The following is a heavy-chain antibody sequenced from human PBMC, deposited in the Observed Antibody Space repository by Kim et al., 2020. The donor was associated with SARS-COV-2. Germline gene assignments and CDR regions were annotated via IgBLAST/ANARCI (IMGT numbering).Heavy chain of an antibody. V-gene: IGHV3-7*01. CDR2: IKQDGSDK. CDR3: ARARRYSSSWYEAY. Sequence: GGSLRLSCGASGFTFSNYCMSWVRQAPGKGLEWVADIKQDGSDKYYVDSVKGRFTISRDNAKNSLYLQMNSLRAEDTAVYYCARARRYSSSWYEAYWGQGTLVTVSS. D-gene: IGHD6-13*01. CDR1: GFTFSNYC. J-gene: IGHJ4*02.